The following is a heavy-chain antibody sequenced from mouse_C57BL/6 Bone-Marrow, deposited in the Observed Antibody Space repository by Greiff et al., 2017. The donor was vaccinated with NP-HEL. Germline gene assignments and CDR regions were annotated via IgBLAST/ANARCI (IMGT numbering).Heavy chain of an antibody. Sequence: QVQLQQSGPELVKPGASVKISCKASGYAFSSSWMNWVKQRPGKGLEWIGRIYPGDGDTNYNGKFKGKATLTADKSSSTAYMQLSSLTSEDSAVYFCASGAGYYGGRFAYWGQGTLVTVSA. D-gene: IGHD1-1*01. J-gene: IGHJ3*01. CDR2: IYPGDGDT. CDR3: ASGAGYYGGRFAY. CDR1: GYAFSSSW. V-gene: IGHV1-82*01.